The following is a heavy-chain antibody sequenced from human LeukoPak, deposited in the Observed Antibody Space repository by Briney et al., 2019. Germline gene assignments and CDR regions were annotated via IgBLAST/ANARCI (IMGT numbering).Heavy chain of an antibody. CDR1: GGSFNAYY. J-gene: IGHJ6*03. V-gene: IGHV4-34*01. Sequence: SETLPLTCAVYGGSFNAYYWTWIRQTPGRGLEWIGEINHSGNTNYNPSLESRVTISADTSKNQFSLNLGSVTAADTVIYYCARGLRFIQGPGYYYMDVWGKGTTVTVSS. CDR3: ARGLRFIQGPGYYYMDV. D-gene: IGHD3-16*02. CDR2: INHSGNT.